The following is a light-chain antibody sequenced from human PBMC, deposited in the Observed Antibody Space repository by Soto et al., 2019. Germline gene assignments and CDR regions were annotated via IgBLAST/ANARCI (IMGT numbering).Light chain of an antibody. CDR3: QQYGSSPRT. CDR1: QSVSSSY. V-gene: IGKV3-20*01. J-gene: IGKJ1*01. Sequence: EIVLTQSPGTLSLSPGEGGTLSCRASQSVSSSYLAWYQQKPGQAPRLLIYGASSRATGIPDRFSGSGSGTDFTLTISRLEPEDFAVYYCQQYGSSPRTFGQGTKVEIK. CDR2: GAS.